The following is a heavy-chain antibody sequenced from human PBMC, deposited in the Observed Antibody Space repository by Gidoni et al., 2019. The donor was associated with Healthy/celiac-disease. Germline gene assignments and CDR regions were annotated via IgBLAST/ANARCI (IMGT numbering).Heavy chain of an antibody. Sequence: LEWVAVIWYDGSNKYYADSVKGRFTISRDNSKNTLYLQMNSLRAEDTAVYYCARGQGYQLLYGRGYYFDYWGQGTLVTVSS. D-gene: IGHD2-2*02. V-gene: IGHV3-33*01. CDR3: ARGQGYQLLYGRGYYFDY. J-gene: IGHJ4*02. CDR2: IWYDGSNK.